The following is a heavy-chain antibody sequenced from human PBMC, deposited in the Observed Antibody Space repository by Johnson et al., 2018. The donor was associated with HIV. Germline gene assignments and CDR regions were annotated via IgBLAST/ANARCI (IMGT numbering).Heavy chain of an antibody. CDR2: ISYDGGSK. CDR1: GFTFSSYP. D-gene: IGHD1-26*01. J-gene: IGHJ3*02. V-gene: IGHV3-30*14. CDR3: ARLTWDQNRGWDAFDI. Sequence: QVQLVESGGGVVQPGRSLRLSCAASGFTFSSYPMHWVRQAPGKGLEWVAIISYDGGSKYYADSVKGRFTISRDNSKNTLYLQMNSLRAEDTAVYYCARLTWDQNRGWDAFDIWGQGTMVTVSS.